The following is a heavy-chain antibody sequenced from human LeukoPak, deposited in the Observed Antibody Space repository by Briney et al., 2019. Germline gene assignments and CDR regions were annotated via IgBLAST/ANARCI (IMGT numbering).Heavy chain of an antibody. D-gene: IGHD1-1*01. Sequence: GGSLRLSCAASGFTFSSYSMNWVHQAPGKGLEWVSSISSSSSYIYYADSVKGRFTISRDNAKNSLYLQMNSLRAEDTAVYYCATTNVRPDYYYYYMDVWGKGTTVTVSS. V-gene: IGHV3-21*01. CDR2: ISSSSSYI. J-gene: IGHJ6*03. CDR3: ATTNVRPDYYYYYMDV. CDR1: GFTFSSYS.